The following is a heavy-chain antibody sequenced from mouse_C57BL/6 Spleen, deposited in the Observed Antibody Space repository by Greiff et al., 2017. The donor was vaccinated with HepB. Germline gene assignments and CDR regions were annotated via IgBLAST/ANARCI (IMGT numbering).Heavy chain of an antibody. J-gene: IGHJ3*01. V-gene: IGHV3-6*01. Sequence: VQLQQSGPGLVKPSQSLSLTCSVTGYSITSGYYWNWIRQFPGNKLEWMGYISYDGSNNYNPSLKNRISITRDTSKNQFFLKLNSVTTEDTATYYGARDYSAYWGQGTLVTVSA. CDR1: GYSITSGYY. D-gene: IGHD2-12*01. CDR3: ARDYSAY. CDR2: ISYDGSN.